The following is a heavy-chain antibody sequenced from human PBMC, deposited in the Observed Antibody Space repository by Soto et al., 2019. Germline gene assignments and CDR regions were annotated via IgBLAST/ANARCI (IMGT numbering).Heavy chain of an antibody. CDR1: GLTVSHNY. J-gene: IGHJ6*02. Sequence: PGGSLRLSCVASGLTVSHNYMAWVRQAPEMGLEWVSILYTEGTTYYADSVKGRFTISRDSSKNTLFLQMDSLRAEDTAVYYCVRPRPSGENYGMDVWGQGTRGTV. V-gene: IGHV3-53*01. D-gene: IGHD3-16*01. CDR2: LYTEGTT. CDR3: VRPRPSGENYGMDV.